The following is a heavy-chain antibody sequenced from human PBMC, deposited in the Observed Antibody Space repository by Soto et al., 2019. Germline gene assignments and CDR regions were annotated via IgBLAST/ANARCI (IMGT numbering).Heavy chain of an antibody. Sequence: SVEVSCRASGGTFSSYAISWVRQAPGQGLEWMGGIIPIFGTANYAQKFQGRVTITADESTSTAYMELSSLRSEDTAVYYCARELGGYNYGHYYYYGMDVWGQGTTVTVSS. V-gene: IGHV1-69*13. D-gene: IGHD5-12*01. CDR3: ARELGGYNYGHYYYYGMDV. CDR1: GGTFSSYA. J-gene: IGHJ6*02. CDR2: IIPIFGTA.